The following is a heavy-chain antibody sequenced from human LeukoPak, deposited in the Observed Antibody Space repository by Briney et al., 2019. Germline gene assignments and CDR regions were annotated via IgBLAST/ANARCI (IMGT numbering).Heavy chain of an antibody. CDR3: ARAGYCSGGSCYGMDV. D-gene: IGHD2-15*01. CDR2: IKQDGSEK. Sequence: PGGSLRLSCAASGFTFSSYWMSWVRQAPGEGLEWVANIKQDGSEKYYVDSVKGRFTISRDNAKNTLYLQMNSLRAEDTAVYYCARAGYCSGGSCYGMDVWGQGTTVTVSS. J-gene: IGHJ6*02. V-gene: IGHV3-7*02. CDR1: GFTFSSYW.